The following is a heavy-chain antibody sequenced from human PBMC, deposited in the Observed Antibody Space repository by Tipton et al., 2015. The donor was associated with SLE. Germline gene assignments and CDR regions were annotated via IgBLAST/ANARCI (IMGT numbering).Heavy chain of an antibody. CDR2: LYYIGNT. CDR1: GGSITSLY. D-gene: IGHD3-9*01. V-gene: IGHV4-59*11. CDR3: VRDKWGEYYPSTGYFWSFDP. Sequence: TLSLTCTVSGGSITSLYWSWIRQPPGKGLEWIGYLYYIGNTGCNPPLKSRVTISVDTSKNQFSLRLNSVTAADTAVYYCVRDKWGEYYPSTGYFWSFDPWGQGILVTVSS. J-gene: IGHJ5*02.